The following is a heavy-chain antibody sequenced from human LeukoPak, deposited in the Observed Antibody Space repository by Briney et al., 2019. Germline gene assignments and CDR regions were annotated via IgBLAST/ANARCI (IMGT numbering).Heavy chain of an antibody. J-gene: IGHJ1*01. D-gene: IGHD3-22*01. CDR2: INSDGSST. V-gene: IGHV3-74*01. CDR1: GFTFSSYW. CDR3: ARGRRYYDGSGCHFQH. Sequence: GGSLRLSCAASGFTFSSYWMHWVRQAPGKGLVWVSRINSDGSSTSYADSVKGRFTISRDNAKNTLYLQMNSLRAEDTAVYYCARGRRYYDGSGCHFQHWGQGTLVTVSS.